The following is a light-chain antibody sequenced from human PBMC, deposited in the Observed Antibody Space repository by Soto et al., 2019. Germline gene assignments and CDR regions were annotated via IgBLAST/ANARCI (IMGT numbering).Light chain of an antibody. CDR1: SSDVGAYNY. Sequence: QSALTQPRSVSGSPGQSVTISCTGTSSDVGAYNYVSWYQQHPGKAPKVMIYDVSKRPSGVPDRFSGSKSGTTASLTISGLQADDEDDYYCCSYAGSYNDVFGSGTKLTVL. CDR2: DVS. J-gene: IGLJ1*01. CDR3: CSYAGSYNDV. V-gene: IGLV2-11*01.